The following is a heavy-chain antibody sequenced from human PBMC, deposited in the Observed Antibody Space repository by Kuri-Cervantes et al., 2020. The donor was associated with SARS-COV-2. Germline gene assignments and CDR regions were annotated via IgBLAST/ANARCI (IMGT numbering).Heavy chain of an antibody. CDR2: INHSGST. CDR3: AVSGGWYRVNYCYYGMEV. J-gene: IGHJ6*02. CDR1: GGSFSGYY. Sequence: SETLSLTCAVYGGSFSGYYWSWIRQPPGKGLEWIGEINHSGSTNYNPSLKSRVTISVDTSKNQFSLKLSSVTAADTAVYYCAVSGGWYRVNYCYYGMEVWGQGTLVTVSS. D-gene: IGHD6-19*01. V-gene: IGHV4-34*01.